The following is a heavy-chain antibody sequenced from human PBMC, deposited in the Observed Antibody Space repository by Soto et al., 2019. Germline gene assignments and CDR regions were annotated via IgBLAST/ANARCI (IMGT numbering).Heavy chain of an antibody. CDR3: ARDRALSDV. CDR2: INAGNGNT. J-gene: IGHJ6*04. CDR1: SNA. V-gene: IGHV1-3*01. Sequence: SNARRCVPQAPGKRLEWMGWINAGNGNTKYSQKFRGRVTITRDTSGSTAYMELSSLRSEDTAVYYCARDRALSDVGGKGTTVTVSS.